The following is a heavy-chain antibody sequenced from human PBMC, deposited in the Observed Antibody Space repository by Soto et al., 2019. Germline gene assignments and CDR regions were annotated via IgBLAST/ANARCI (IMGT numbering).Heavy chain of an antibody. J-gene: IGHJ4*01. CDR1: GFTFSRYE. D-gene: IGHD3-22*01. V-gene: IGHV3-48*03. CDR3: ARGSTLIVVNHLDY. Sequence: GGSLRLSCAVSGFTFSRYEMNWVRQAPGKGLEWVSYISSSGSTIYYADSVKGRFTISRDNAKNSLYLQMSGLRAEDTAVYYCARGSTLIVVNHLDYWGHGTLVTVSS. CDR2: ISSSGSTI.